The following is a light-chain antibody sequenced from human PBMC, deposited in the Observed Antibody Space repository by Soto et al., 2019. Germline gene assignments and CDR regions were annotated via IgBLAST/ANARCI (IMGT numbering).Light chain of an antibody. CDR3: QQYNSYGLT. CDR2: RAS. V-gene: IGKV1-5*03. Sequence: DIQMTQSPSTLSASVGDRVSITCRASQSISSWLAWYQQRPGQAPKLLIYRASTLQSGVPSRFSGSGSGTEFTLTISSLQPDDFATYCCQQYNSYGLTFGGGTKVEIK. CDR1: QSISSW. J-gene: IGKJ4*01.